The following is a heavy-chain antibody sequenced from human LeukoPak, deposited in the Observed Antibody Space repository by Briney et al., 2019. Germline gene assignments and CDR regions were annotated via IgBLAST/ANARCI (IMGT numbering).Heavy chain of an antibody. V-gene: IGHV1-2*02. J-gene: IGHJ4*02. CDR3: AXXXXXYLDX. Sequence: ASVKVSCKASGYTFTGYYMHWVRQAPGQGLEWMGWINPNSGGTNYAQKFQGRGTMTRDTSIGTAYMEVSRLRSDETGVYYLAXXXXXYLDXXXXXXLVTVXS. CDR1: GYTFTGYY. CDR2: INPNSGGT.